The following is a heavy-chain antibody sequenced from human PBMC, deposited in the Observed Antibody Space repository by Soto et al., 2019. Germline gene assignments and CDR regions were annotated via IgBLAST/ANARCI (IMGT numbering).Heavy chain of an antibody. CDR1: RFSFSTYG. D-gene: IGHD2-2*01. J-gene: IGHJ3*02. CDR2: ISHDGSDR. V-gene: IGHV3-30*18. CDR3: AKADCSRTSCYPDGLDI. Sequence: PGGSLRLSCAASRFSFSTYGMHWVRQVPGKGLEWVAVISHDGSDRYYADSVKGRFTISRDNSKNTLYLQMNSLRAEDTALYYCAKADCSRTSCYPDGLDIWGQGTMVTVSS.